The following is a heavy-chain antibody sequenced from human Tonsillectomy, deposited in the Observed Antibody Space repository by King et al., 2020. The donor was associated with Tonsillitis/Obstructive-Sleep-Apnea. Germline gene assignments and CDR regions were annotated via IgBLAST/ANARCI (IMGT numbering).Heavy chain of an antibody. Sequence: VQLQESGPGLVKPSETLSLTCTVSGGSISSYYWSWIRQPPGKGLEWIGYIFYSGSTNYNPSLKSRVTISVDTSKNQFSLKLSSVTAADTAVYYCARDYCSSTSCYGNYYYMDVWGKGTTVTVSS. CDR2: IFYSGST. D-gene: IGHD2-2*01. V-gene: IGHV4-59*01. CDR1: GGSISSYY. J-gene: IGHJ6*03. CDR3: ARDYCSSTSCYGNYYYMDV.